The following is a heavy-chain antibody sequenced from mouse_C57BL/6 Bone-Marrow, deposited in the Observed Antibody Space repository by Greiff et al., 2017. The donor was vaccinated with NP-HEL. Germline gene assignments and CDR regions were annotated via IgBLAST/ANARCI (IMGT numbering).Heavy chain of an antibody. Sequence: QVQLQQSGAELVKPGASVKLSCKASGYTFTSYWMHWVKQRPGQGLEWIGMIHPNSGSTNYNEKFKSKATLTVDKSSSTAYMQISSLTSEDSAVYYCAPFGYRFAYWGQGTLVTVSA. D-gene: IGHD1-2*01. J-gene: IGHJ3*01. CDR2: IHPNSGST. CDR3: APFGYRFAY. CDR1: GYTFTSYW. V-gene: IGHV1-64*01.